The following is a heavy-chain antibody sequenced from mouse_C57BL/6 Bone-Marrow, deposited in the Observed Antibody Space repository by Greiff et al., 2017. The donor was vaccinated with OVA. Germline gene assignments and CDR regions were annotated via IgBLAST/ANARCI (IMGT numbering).Heavy chain of an antibody. CDR1: GYTFTSYW. V-gene: IGHV1-53*01. J-gene: IGHJ1*03. Sequence: VQLQQSGTELVKPGASVKLSCKASGYTFTSYWMHWVKQRPGQGLEWIGNINPSNGGTNYNEKFKSKATLTVDKSSSTAYMQLSSLTSEDSAVYYCARGTVIGRGYFDVWGTGTTVTVSS. CDR3: ARGTVIGRGYFDV. D-gene: IGHD3-1*01. CDR2: INPSNGGT.